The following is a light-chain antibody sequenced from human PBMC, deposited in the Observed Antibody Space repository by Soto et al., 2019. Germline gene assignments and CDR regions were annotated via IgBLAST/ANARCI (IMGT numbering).Light chain of an antibody. CDR1: QSVSSW. V-gene: IGKV1-5*03. Sequence: IHMTHAPSTLSASVLYRVTITFLASQSVSSWLAWYQQKPGKAPKLLIYKASTLESGVPSRFSGSGSGTEFTLTISSLQPDDFATYYCQHYDSNSWTFGQGTKVDIK. CDR3: QHYDSNSWT. J-gene: IGKJ1*01. CDR2: KAS.